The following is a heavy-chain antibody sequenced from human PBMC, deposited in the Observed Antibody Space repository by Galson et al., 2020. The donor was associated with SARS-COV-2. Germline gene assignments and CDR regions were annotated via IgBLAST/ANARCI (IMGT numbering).Heavy chain of an antibody. CDR1: AGSINSKYYY. D-gene: IGHD2-8*01. CDR2: INYSGST. J-gene: IGHJ5*02. CDR3: ATSPDSFANGWAVGWFDP. Sequence: ASETLSLTCTVSAGSINSKYYYWAWIRQPPGKGLEWMGNINYSGSTSYNPSLKSRITMSVDTSKNQFSLRLTSLTAADTAIYYCATSPDSFANGWAVGWFDPWGQGTLVTVSS. V-gene: IGHV4-39*01.